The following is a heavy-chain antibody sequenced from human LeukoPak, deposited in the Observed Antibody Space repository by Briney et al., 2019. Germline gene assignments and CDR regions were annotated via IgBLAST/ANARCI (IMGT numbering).Heavy chain of an antibody. D-gene: IGHD3-10*01. V-gene: IGHV3-33*08. J-gene: IGHJ4*02. Sequence: GRSLRLSCAASGFTFSSYAMHWVRQAPGKGLEWVAVIWNDGSNKYYADSVKGRFTISRDNSKNTLYLQMNTLRAEDTALYFCVGAPYYYASGTFSPFDYWGQGTLVTVSS. CDR3: VGAPYYYASGTFSPFDY. CDR2: IWNDGSNK. CDR1: GFTFSSYA.